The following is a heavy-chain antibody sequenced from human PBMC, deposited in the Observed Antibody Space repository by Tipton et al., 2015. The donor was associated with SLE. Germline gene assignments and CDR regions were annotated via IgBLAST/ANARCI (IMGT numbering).Heavy chain of an antibody. CDR3: ARRGHDYVNVYLIDY. J-gene: IGHJ4*02. CDR2: IYPGDSDT. D-gene: IGHD3-16*01. CDR1: GYSFTSYW. V-gene: IGHV5-51*03. Sequence: QLVQSGAEVKKPGESLKISCKGSGYSFTSYWIGWVRQMPGNGLEWMGIIYPGDSDTRYSPSFQGQVTISADKSISTAYLQWSSLKTSDRAMYYCARRGHDYVNVYLIDYWGQGTLVNVSS.